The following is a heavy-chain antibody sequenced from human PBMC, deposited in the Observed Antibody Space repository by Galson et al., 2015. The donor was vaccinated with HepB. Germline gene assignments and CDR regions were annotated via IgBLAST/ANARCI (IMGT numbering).Heavy chain of an antibody. CDR3: AKEQTVRDYDYVWGSYLGNWFDP. CDR2: ISGSGGST. Sequence: SLRLSCAASGFTFSSYAMSWVRQAPGKGLEWVSAISGSGGSTYYADSVKGRFTISRDNSKNTLYLQMNSLRAEDTAVYYCAKEQTVRDYDYVWGSYLGNWFDPWGQGTLVTVSS. J-gene: IGHJ5*02. D-gene: IGHD3-16*02. CDR1: GFTFSSYA. V-gene: IGHV3-23*01.